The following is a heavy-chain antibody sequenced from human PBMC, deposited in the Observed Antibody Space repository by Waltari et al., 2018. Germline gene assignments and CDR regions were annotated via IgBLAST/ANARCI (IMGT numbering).Heavy chain of an antibody. Sequence: QVQLVESGGGVVQPGRSLRLSCAASGFTFSNYGMHWVRQAPGKGRGWWAIISYGGSNKSYADSVKGRFTISRDNSKNTLYLQMSSLRVEDTALYYCARDRDETTVTTWKRSDYWGQGILVTVS. CDR3: ARDRDETTVTTWKRSDY. CDR1: GFTFSNYG. J-gene: IGHJ4*02. D-gene: IGHD4-17*01. V-gene: IGHV3-30*03. CDR2: ISYGGSNK.